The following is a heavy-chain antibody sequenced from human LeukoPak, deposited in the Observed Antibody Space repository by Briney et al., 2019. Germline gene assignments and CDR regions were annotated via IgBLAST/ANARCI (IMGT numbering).Heavy chain of an antibody. D-gene: IGHD3-3*01. CDR2: IIPILGIA. J-gene: IGHJ5*02. Sequence: VASVKVSCTASGGTFSSYTISWVRLAPGQGLEWMGRIIPILGIANYAQKFQGRVTITADKSTSTAYMELSSLRSEDTAVYYCARGAFSDDFWRSNWFDPWGQGTLVTVSS. V-gene: IGHV1-69*02. CDR1: GGTFSSYT. CDR3: ARGAFSDDFWRSNWFDP.